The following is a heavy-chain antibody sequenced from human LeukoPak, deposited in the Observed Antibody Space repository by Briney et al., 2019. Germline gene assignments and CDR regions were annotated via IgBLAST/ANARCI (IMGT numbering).Heavy chain of an antibody. CDR1: GGSFSGYH. CDR2: INHSGST. V-gene: IGHV4-34*01. Sequence: SETLSLTCGVYGGSFSGYHWTWIRLRPGKGLEWIGDINHSGSTHYNPSLKSRVTISVDTSKNQFSLKLSSVTAADTAVYYCARGQDIVVVPAADNWFDPWGQGTLVTVSS. D-gene: IGHD2-2*01. J-gene: IGHJ5*02. CDR3: ARGQDIVVVPAADNWFDP.